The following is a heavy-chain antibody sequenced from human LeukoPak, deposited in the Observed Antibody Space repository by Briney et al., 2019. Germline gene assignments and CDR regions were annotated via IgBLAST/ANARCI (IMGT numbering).Heavy chain of an antibody. V-gene: IGHV3-23*01. CDR1: GFTFGSYA. D-gene: IGHD3-22*01. Sequence: GGPLRLSCAASGFTFGSYAMSWVRQAPGKGLEWVSAISDSGGSTYYADSVKGRFTISRDNSKNTLYLQMNSLRAEDTAVYYCAKSPWTRYYDSSGYPFFDYWGQGTLVTVSS. J-gene: IGHJ4*02. CDR2: ISDSGGST. CDR3: AKSPWTRYYDSSGYPFFDY.